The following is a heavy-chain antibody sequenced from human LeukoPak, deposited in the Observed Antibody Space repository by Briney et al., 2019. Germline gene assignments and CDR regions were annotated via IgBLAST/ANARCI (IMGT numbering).Heavy chain of an antibody. CDR3: AKVLDSGIQNSVGFDY. D-gene: IGHD1-26*01. CDR1: GFTFDDYA. J-gene: IGHJ4*02. V-gene: IGHV3-9*01. CDR2: ISWNSGSI. Sequence: GGSLRLSCAASGFTFDDYAMHWVRQAPGKGLEWVSGISWNSGSIGYADSVKGRFTISRDNAKNSLYLQMNSLRAEDTALYYCAKVLDSGIQNSVGFDYWGQGALVTVSS.